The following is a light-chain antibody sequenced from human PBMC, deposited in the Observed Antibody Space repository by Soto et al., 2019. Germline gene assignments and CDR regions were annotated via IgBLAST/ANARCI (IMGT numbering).Light chain of an antibody. CDR1: QSVSSSY. CDR3: QQYGSSPWT. V-gene: IGKV3-20*01. CDR2: QTS. Sequence: DIVITQSPVTLSVSPGERATLSCRASQSVSSSYLAWYQQKPGQAPRLLIYQTSIRAAGIPDRFSGSGSGTDFTLTISRLEPEDFAVYYCQQYGSSPWTFGQGTKVDIK. J-gene: IGKJ1*01.